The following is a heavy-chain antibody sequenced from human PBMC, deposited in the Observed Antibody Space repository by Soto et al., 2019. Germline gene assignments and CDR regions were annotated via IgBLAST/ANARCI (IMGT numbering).Heavy chain of an antibody. CDR2: ISHDGGNE. CDR3: AKDPSSGYTRGYLDF. J-gene: IGHJ2*01. V-gene: IGHV3-30*18. D-gene: IGHD3-22*01. CDR1: GFSFSTYG. Sequence: QVHLEESGGGVVQPGRSLRLSCAASGFSFSTYGMHWVRQAPGKGLEWVAVISHDGGNEYYADSVKGRFTISRDSSKNTVYLQMNNVRAEDTAVYYCAKDPSSGYTRGYLDFWGLGTLVTVSS.